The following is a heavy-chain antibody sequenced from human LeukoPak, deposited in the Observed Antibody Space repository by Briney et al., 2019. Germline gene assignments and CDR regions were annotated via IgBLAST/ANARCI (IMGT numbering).Heavy chain of an antibody. CDR2: ISYDGSNK. J-gene: IGHJ3*02. CDR3: ANPYDFRAFDI. D-gene: IGHD3-3*01. Sequence: GGSLRLSCAASGFTFSSYAMHWVRQAPGKGLEWVAVISYDGSNKYYADSVKGRLTISRDNSKNTLFLQMNSLRAEDTAVYYCANPYDFRAFDIWGQGTMVTVSS. V-gene: IGHV3-30-3*01. CDR1: GFTFSSYA.